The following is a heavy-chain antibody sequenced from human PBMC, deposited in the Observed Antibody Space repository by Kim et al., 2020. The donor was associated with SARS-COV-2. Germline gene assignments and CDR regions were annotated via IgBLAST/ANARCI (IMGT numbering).Heavy chain of an antibody. CDR3: ARYSGSYFDY. V-gene: IGHV4-39*01. CDR2: T. D-gene: IGHD1-26*01. Sequence: TYYNPSLKSLVTISVDTSKNQFSLKLSSVTAADTAVYYCARYSGSYFDYWGQGTLVTVSS. J-gene: IGHJ4*02.